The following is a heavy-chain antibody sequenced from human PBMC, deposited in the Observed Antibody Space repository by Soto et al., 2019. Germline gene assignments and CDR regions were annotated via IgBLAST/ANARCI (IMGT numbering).Heavy chain of an antibody. CDR2: ISYDGSNK. Sequence: PGGSLRLSCTVSGFTFSSYAMHWVRQAPGKGLEWVAVISYDGSNKYYADSVKGRFTISRDNSKNTLYLQMNSLRAEDTAVYYCARDLKNSLGGGRTYYYYGMDVWGQGTTVTVSS. D-gene: IGHD2-15*01. J-gene: IGHJ6*02. CDR3: ARDLKNSLGGGRTYYYYGMDV. V-gene: IGHV3-30-3*01. CDR1: GFTFSSYA.